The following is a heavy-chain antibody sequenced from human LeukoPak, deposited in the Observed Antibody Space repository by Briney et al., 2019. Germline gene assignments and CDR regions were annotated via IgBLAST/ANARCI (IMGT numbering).Heavy chain of an antibody. J-gene: IGHJ6*02. D-gene: IGHD2-15*01. Sequence: ASVKVSCKASVYTFTSYGISSVRQAPGQGLEWMGWISAYNGNTNYAQKLQGRVTMTTDTSTSTAYMELRSLRSDDAAVYYCAREDPYCSGGSCYSYYGMDVWGQGTTVTVSS. CDR2: ISAYNGNT. V-gene: IGHV1-18*01. CDR1: VYTFTSYG. CDR3: AREDPYCSGGSCYSYYGMDV.